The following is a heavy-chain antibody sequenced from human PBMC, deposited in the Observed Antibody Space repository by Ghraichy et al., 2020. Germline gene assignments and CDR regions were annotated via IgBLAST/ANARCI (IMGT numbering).Heavy chain of an antibody. CDR3: ARGTYYYDSSGPPDY. Sequence: GGSLRLSCAASGFTFSSYEMNWVRQAPGKGLEWVSYISSSGSTIYYADSVKGRFTISRDNAKNSLYLQMNSLRAEDTAVYYCARGTYYYDSSGPPDYWGQGTLVTVSS. D-gene: IGHD3-22*01. J-gene: IGHJ4*02. CDR2: ISSSGSTI. V-gene: IGHV3-48*03. CDR1: GFTFSSYE.